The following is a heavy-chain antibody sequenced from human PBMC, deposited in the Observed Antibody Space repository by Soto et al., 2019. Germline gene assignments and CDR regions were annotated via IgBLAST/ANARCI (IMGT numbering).Heavy chain of an antibody. V-gene: IGHV3-7*01. CDR3: ACSIAVAGAFDD. CDR2: IKQDGSEK. J-gene: IGHJ4*02. CDR1: GFTLSSYW. Sequence: GGSLRLSCAASGFTLSSYWMSWVRQAPGKGLEWVANIKQDGSEKYYVDSVKGRFTISRDNAKNSLYLQMNSLRAEDTAVYYCACSIAVAGAFDDWGQGTPVTGSS. D-gene: IGHD6-19*01.